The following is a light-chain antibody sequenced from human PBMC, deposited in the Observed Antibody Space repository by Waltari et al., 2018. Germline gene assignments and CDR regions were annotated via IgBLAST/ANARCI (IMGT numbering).Light chain of an antibody. J-gene: IGLJ2*01. CDR2: STN. Sequence: QTVVTQEPSLSVSPGGTVTLTCGLSSGSVSTSYYPSWYQQTPGQAPRTLIFSTNTRSSGVPDRFSGSILGNKAALTITGAQADDESDYYCMLYMGNGISLFGGGTRLTVL. CDR3: MLYMGNGISL. CDR1: SGSVSTSYY. V-gene: IGLV8-61*01.